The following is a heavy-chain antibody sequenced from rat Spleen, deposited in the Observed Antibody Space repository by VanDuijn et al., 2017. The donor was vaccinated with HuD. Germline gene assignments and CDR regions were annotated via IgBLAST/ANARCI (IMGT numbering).Heavy chain of an antibody. J-gene: IGHJ2*01. CDR3: TRGTYYRH. D-gene: IGHD1-9*01. Sequence: EVQLVESGGGLVQPGRSLKLSCAASGFTFRNYDMAWVRQAPGGGLDWVASITNTGSRTYYPDSVKGRFTISRDDAKSTLYLQMNSLRSEDTATYYCTRGTYYRHWGQGVMVTVSS. V-gene: IGHV5-29*01. CDR1: GFTFRNYD. CDR2: ITNTGSRT.